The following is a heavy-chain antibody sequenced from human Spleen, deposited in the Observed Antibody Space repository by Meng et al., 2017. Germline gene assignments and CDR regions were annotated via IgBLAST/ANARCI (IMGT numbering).Heavy chain of an antibody. CDR1: GGSISLYY. J-gene: IGHJ4*02. D-gene: IGHD3-10*01. V-gene: IGHV4-59*08. CDR3: ARHYGSGTYPLDY. Sequence: QVQLQESGPGLVKPSETLALTCSVSGGSISLYYWSWIRQFPGEGLEFIGHIYYNGSTNYNPSLKSRVTMSVDTSKNQFSLKLSSVTAADTAVYYCARHYGSGTYPLDYWGQGILVTVSS. CDR2: IYYNGST.